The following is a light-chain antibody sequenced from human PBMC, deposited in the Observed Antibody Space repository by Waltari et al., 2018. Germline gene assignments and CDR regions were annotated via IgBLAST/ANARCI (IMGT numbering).Light chain of an antibody. CDR1: SGHLNNV. CDR3: QTGGHGTWV. J-gene: IGLJ3*02. Sequence: QLVLTQSPSASASLGASVKLTCTLSSGHLNNVIAWLQQRPEKGPRYWMKVNSDGSHNKGDDIPDRFSGSGSGAERYLSISSLQSEDEADYICQTGGHGTWVFGGGTKLTVL. V-gene: IGLV4-69*01. CDR2: VNSDGSH.